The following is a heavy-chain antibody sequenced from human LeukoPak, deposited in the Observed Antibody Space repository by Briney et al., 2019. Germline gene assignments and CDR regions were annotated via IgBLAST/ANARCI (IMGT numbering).Heavy chain of an antibody. J-gene: IGHJ3*02. V-gene: IGHV4-59*01. CDR1: GGSISSYN. CDR2: IYYSGST. Sequence: SETLSLTCTVSGGSISSYNWSWIRQPPGKGLEWIGYIYYSGSTNYNPSLKSRVTISVDTSKNQFSLKLSSVTAADTAVYYCARGRIAADAFDIWGQGTMVTVSS. D-gene: IGHD6-13*01. CDR3: ARGRIAADAFDI.